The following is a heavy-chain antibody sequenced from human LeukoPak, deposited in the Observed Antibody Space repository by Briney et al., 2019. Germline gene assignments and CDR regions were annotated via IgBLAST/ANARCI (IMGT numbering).Heavy chain of an antibody. CDR3: ARQQPKLGIVVVVAATKFDY. J-gene: IGHJ4*02. Sequence: PSETLSLTCTVSGGSITSSSYCWGWIRQPPGKGLEWIGNIYYSGSTYYSPSLKSRVTISVDTSKNQFSLKLSSVTAADTAVYYCARQQPKLGIVVVVAATKFDYWGQGTLVSVSS. CDR2: IYYSGST. D-gene: IGHD2-15*01. CDR1: GGSITSSSYC. V-gene: IGHV4-39*01.